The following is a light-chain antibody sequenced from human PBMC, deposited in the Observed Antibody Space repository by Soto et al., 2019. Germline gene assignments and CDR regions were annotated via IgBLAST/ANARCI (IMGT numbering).Light chain of an antibody. CDR3: QQRSNWIT. V-gene: IGKV3-11*01. CDR2: DAS. J-gene: IGKJ5*01. CDR1: QSVSTW. Sequence: EIVLTQSPATLSLSPGDTATLSCRASQSVSTWLSWYQQKPGQAPRLLIYDASNRATGIPARFSGSGSGTDFTLTINSLEPEDFAVYYCQQRSNWITSGQGTRLEIE.